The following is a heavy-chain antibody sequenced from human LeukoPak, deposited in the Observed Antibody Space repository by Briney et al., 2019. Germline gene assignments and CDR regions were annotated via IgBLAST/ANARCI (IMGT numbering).Heavy chain of an antibody. Sequence: SETLSLTCAVYGGSFRTYYWSWIRQPPGKGLEWIGEISHSGSTNYNPSLKSRVTTSVDTSKKQFSLRLSSMTAADTAVYYCARGTLYSGWSYYFDSWGQGTLVTVSS. CDR3: ARGTLYSGWSYYFDS. D-gene: IGHD6-19*01. V-gene: IGHV4-34*01. CDR2: ISHSGST. J-gene: IGHJ4*02. CDR1: GGSFRTYY.